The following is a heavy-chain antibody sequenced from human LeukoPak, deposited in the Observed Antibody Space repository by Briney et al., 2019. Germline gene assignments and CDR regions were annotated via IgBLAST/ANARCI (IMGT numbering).Heavy chain of an antibody. CDR1: GYFIGTGYY. V-gene: IGHV4-38-2*02. J-gene: IGHJ4*02. Sequence: PSETLSLTCAVSGYFIGTGYYWGWIRQPPGKGLEWIGSLYHSGSTYYNPSLKSRVTISVDTSKNHFSLKLSSVTAADTAVYYCARDTYCTNGVCYLDYWGQGTLVTVSS. CDR3: ARDTYCTNGVCYLDY. D-gene: IGHD2-8*01. CDR2: LYHSGST.